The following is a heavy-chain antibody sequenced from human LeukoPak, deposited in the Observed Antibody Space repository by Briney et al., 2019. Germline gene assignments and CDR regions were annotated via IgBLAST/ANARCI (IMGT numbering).Heavy chain of an antibody. V-gene: IGHV4-59*08. CDR2: IYYSGST. D-gene: IGHD3-10*01. Sequence: SETLSLTCSVSGGYISNTYWSWIRQPPGKGLEWIGSIYYSGSTYYNPSLKSRVTISVDTSKNQFPLKLNSVTATDTAVYYCARHYGPWGQGTLVTVSS. CDR3: ARHYGP. CDR1: GGYISNTY. J-gene: IGHJ5*02.